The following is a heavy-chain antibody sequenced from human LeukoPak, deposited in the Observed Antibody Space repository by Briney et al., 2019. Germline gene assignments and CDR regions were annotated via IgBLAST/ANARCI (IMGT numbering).Heavy chain of an antibody. D-gene: IGHD4-17*01. CDR3: ARRSTWGDYRPRNNVFDI. V-gene: IGHV4-39*01. CDR2: IYYSGST. CDR1: GGSISSSGYY. J-gene: IGHJ3*02. Sequence: SETLSLTCTVSGGSISSSGYYWGWIRQPPGKGLEWIGSIYYSGSTYYNPSLKSRVTISVDTSNNQFSLKMSSVTAADTAVYYCARRSTWGDYRPRNNVFDIWGQGTMVTVSS.